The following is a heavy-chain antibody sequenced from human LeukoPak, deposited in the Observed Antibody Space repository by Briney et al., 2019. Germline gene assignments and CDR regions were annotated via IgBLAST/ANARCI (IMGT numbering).Heavy chain of an antibody. CDR3: ARDLSGDQPFDY. V-gene: IGHV4-59*01. CDR1: GGSTSSYY. CDR2: IYYSGST. J-gene: IGHJ4*02. D-gene: IGHD4-17*01. Sequence: SSETLSLTCTVSGGSTSSYYWSWIRQPPGKGLEWIGYIYYSGSTNYNPSLKSRVTISVDTSKNQFSLKLSSVTAADTAVYYCARDLSGDQPFDYWGQGTLVTVSS.